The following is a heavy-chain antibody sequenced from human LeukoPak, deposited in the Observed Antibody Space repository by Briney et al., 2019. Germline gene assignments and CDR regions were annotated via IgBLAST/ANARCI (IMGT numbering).Heavy chain of an antibody. CDR2: IYSGGST. D-gene: IGHD4-23*01. J-gene: IGHJ4*02. CDR3: ATLSAEHGGNYYFDY. V-gene: IGHV3-66*04. Sequence: GGSLRLSCAASGFTVSSNYMSWVRQAPGKGLEWVSVIYSGGSTYYADSVKGRFTISRDNSKNTLYLQMNSLRAEDTAVYYCATLSAEHGGNYYFDYWGQGTLVTVSS. CDR1: GFTVSSNY.